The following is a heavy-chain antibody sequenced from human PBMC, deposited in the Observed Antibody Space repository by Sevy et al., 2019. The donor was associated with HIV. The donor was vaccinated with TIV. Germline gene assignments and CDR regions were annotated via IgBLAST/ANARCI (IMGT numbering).Heavy chain of an antibody. D-gene: IGHD1-26*01. CDR2: IYYSGST. V-gene: IGHV4-61*01. CDR1: GGSVSSGSYY. CDR3: AKVGATLGGDAFDI. Sequence: SEILSLTCTVSGGSVSSGSYYWSWIRQPPGKGLEWIGYIYYSGSTNYNPSLKSRVTISVDTSKNQFSLKLSSVTAADTAVYYCAKVGATLGGDAFDIWGQGTMVTVSS. J-gene: IGHJ3*02.